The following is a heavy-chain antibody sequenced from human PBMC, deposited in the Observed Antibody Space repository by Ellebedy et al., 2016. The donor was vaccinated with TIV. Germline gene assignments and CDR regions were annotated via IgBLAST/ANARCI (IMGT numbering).Heavy chain of an antibody. D-gene: IGHD3-10*01. J-gene: IGHJ4*02. CDR1: GYTFTSYD. V-gene: IGHV1-8*01. CDR2: MNPNSGNT. Sequence: AASVKVSCKASGYTFTSYDIYWVRQANGQGLEWMGWMNPNSGNTGHAQNFQGRVHMTRNTSISTAYMELSSLRSEDKAVYYCARGRGYYDSKSYYKGHDYWGQGTLFTVSS. CDR3: ARGRGYYDSKSYYKGHDY.